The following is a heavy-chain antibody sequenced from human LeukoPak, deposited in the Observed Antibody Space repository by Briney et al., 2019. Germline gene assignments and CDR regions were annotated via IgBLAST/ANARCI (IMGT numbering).Heavy chain of an antibody. CDR3: ARVEFRCSGGSCYPSDYYYYGMDV. J-gene: IGHJ6*02. V-gene: IGHV3-66*01. CDR1: GFTVSSNY. CDR2: IYSGGST. Sequence: GGSLRLSCAASGFTVSSNYMSWVRQAPGKGLEWVSVIYSGGSTYYADSVKGRFTISRDNSKNTLYLQMNSLRAEDTAVYYCARVEFRCSGGSCYPSDYYYYGMDVWGQGTTVTVSS. D-gene: IGHD2-15*01.